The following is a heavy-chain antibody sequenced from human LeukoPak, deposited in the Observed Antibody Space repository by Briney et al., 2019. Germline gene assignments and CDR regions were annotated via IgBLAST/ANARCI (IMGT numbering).Heavy chain of an antibody. CDR1: GFTFSSYG. V-gene: IGHV3-33*06. CDR2: IWYDGSNK. Sequence: GRSLRLSCAASGFTFSSYGMHWVRQAPGKGLEWVAVIWYDGSNKYYADSVKGRFTISRDNSKNTLYLQMNSLRAEDTAIYFCAKDATPRNSIWDHFDSWGQGTLVTVSS. J-gene: IGHJ4*02. CDR3: AKDATPRNSIWDHFDS. D-gene: IGHD1-7*01.